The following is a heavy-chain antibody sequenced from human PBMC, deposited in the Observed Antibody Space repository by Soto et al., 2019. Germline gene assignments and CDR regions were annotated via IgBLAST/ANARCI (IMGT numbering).Heavy chain of an antibody. D-gene: IGHD4-17*01. V-gene: IGHV2-5*02. J-gene: IGHJ4*02. CDR3: AHSLKADYGDYAPFDY. CDR1: GFSLSTSGVG. Sequence: QITLKESGPTLVNPTQTLTLTCTFSGFSLSTSGVGVGWIRQPPGKALEWLALIYWDDDKRYSPSLKSRLTITKDTSKNQVVLTMTNMDPVDTATYYCAHSLKADYGDYAPFDYWGQGTLVTVSS. CDR2: IYWDDDK.